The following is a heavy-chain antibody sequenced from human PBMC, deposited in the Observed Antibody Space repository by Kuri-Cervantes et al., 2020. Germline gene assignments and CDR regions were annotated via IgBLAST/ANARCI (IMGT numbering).Heavy chain of an antibody. Sequence: GSLRLSCTVSGGSISSYYWSWIRQPPGKGLEWIGYIYYSGSTNYNPSLKSRVTISVDTSKNQFSLKLISVTAADTAVYYCARAQNTYYDSRNNYGMDVWGQGTTVTVSS. D-gene: IGHD3-16*01. J-gene: IGHJ6*02. CDR3: ARAQNTYYDSRNNYGMDV. V-gene: IGHV4-59*01. CDR2: IYYSGST. CDR1: GGSISSYY.